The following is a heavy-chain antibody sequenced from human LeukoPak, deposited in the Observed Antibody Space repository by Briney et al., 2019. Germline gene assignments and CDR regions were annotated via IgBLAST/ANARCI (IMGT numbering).Heavy chain of an antibody. Sequence: PGGSLRLSCAASGFTFSSYGMHWVRQAPGKGLEWVAFIRYDGSNKYYADSVKGRFTISRDNSKNTPYLQMNSLRAEDTAVYYCAKTATGTTILNWFDPWGQGTLVTVSS. CDR3: AKTATGTTILNWFDP. J-gene: IGHJ5*02. D-gene: IGHD1-1*01. V-gene: IGHV3-30*02. CDR2: IRYDGSNK. CDR1: GFTFSSYG.